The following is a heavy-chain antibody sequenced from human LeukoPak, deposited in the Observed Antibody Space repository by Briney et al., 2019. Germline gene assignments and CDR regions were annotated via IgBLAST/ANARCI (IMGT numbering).Heavy chain of an antibody. D-gene: IGHD5-18*01. CDR3: ARDVGDTAMVLDYYYGMDV. Sequence: GASVKVSCKASGGTFSSYAISWVRQAPGQGLEWMGGIIPIFGTANYAQKFQGRVTITADESTSTAYMELSSLRSEDTAVYYCARDVGDTAMVLDYYYGMDVWGQGTTVTVSS. CDR1: GGTFSSYA. CDR2: IIPIFGTA. J-gene: IGHJ6*02. V-gene: IGHV1-69*13.